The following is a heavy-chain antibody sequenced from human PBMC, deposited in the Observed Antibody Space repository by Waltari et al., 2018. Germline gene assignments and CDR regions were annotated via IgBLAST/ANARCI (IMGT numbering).Heavy chain of an antibody. J-gene: IGHJ6*02. CDR2: INGNSGRT. D-gene: IGHD3-22*01. V-gene: IGHV4-59*12. CDR1: GGSFSSYW. Sequence: QVQLQESGPGLVKPSETLSLTCAVSGGSFSSYWWTWIRQPPGKGLEWIGEINGNSGRTNYNPSLKSRVTISKDASKNQFSLKLSSVTAADTAVYYCARGYCAGSGCYGNYGLDSWGQGVVVTVSS. CDR3: ARGYCAGSGCYGNYGLDS.